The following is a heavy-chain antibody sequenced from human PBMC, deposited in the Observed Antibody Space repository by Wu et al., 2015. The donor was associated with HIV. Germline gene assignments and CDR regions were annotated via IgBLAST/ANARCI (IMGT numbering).Heavy chain of an antibody. CDR1: GGTFSRYT. V-gene: IGHV1-69*13. CDR3: ARNTDSVATSLYSLGV. Sequence: QVQLVQSGAEVKKPGSSVKVSCKTSGGTFSRYTISWVRQAPGQGLEWMGRIIRIFGTTNYAQKFQDRVTMTADESTSTAYMELSSLKSEDTAVYFCARNTDSVATSLYSLGVWGQGTVVTVSS. D-gene: IGHD5-12*01. J-gene: IGHJ6*02. CDR2: IIRIFGTT.